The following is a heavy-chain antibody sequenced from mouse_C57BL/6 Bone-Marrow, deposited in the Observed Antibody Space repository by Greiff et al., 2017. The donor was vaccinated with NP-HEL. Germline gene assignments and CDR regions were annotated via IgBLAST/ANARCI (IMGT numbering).Heavy chain of an antibody. CDR1: GFNIKDYY. CDR3: ASTGAYYSNYVGFDY. Sequence: VQLQQSGAELVKPGASVKLSCTASGFNIKDYYMHWVKQRTEQGLEWIGRIDPEDGETKYAPKFQGKATITADKSSNTAYLQLSSLPSVDTAVYYCASTGAYYSNYVGFDYWGQGTTLTVSS. D-gene: IGHD2-5*01. CDR2: IDPEDGET. J-gene: IGHJ2*01. V-gene: IGHV14-2*01.